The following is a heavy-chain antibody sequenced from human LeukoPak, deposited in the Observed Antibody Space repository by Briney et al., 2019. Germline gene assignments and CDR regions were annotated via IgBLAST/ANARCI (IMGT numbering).Heavy chain of an antibody. Sequence: PGGSLRLSCAASGFTVSSNYMSWGRQAPAKGLEWVSVIYSGGSTYYVASVKCRFTISRDNSKNTLCLQMNSLRAEDTAVYYCARPHDSGGNGGKNYWGQGSVVSVSS. CDR3: ARPHDSGGNGGKNY. CDR2: IYSGGST. J-gene: IGHJ4*01. CDR1: GFTVSSNY. V-gene: IGHV3-66*04. D-gene: IGHD4-23*01.